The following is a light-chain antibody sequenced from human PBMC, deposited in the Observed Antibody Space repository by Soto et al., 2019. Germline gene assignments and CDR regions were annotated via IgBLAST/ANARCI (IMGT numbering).Light chain of an antibody. Sequence: EIVLTQSPATLSVSPVERSTLSCMASQSVSSNLAWYQQKPGQAPRLLIYGASTRATGIPARFSGSGSGTEFTLTISSLESQDFAVYYCQQYYKWPLTFGGGTKVDI. J-gene: IGKJ4*01. V-gene: IGKV3-15*01. CDR2: GAS. CDR3: QQYYKWPLT. CDR1: QSVSSN.